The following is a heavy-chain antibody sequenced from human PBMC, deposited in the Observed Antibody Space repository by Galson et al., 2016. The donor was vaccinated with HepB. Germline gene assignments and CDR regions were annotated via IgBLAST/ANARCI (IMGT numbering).Heavy chain of an antibody. CDR1: GFTFDNWW. CDR2: IKTDGSAQ. Sequence: SLRLSCAASGFTFDNWWMMWVRQAPGKGLEWVAGIKTDGSAQAYVDSVRGRFTISRDNAKNSLYLQLTSLRAEDSAVYYCARGTREADYWGQGTLVTVSS. J-gene: IGHJ4*02. CDR3: ARGTREADY. V-gene: IGHV3-7*01. D-gene: IGHD5-24*01.